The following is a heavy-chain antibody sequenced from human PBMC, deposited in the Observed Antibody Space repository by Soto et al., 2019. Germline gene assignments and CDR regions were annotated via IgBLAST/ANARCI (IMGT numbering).Heavy chain of an antibody. D-gene: IGHD3-3*01. Sequence: GGSLRLSCAASGFAFSSYAMSWVRQAPGKGLEWVSGIGGSGDNIYNADSVKGRFTISRDNSKNTTFLQMSRVRAEDTAVYYCVKRDYYFWTGYSLPPGIDVWGPGTAVTVFS. V-gene: IGHV3-23*01. CDR1: GFAFSSYA. J-gene: IGHJ6*02. CDR2: IGGSGDNI. CDR3: VKRDYYFWTGYSLPPGIDV.